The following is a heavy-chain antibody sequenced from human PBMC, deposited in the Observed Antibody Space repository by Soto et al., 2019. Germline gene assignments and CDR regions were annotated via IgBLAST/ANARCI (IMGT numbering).Heavy chain of an antibody. CDR1: GDTFSSFA. Sequence: QVQLVQSGAEVKKPGSSVKVSCKASGDTFSSFAISWVRQAPGQGLEWMGGIIPIFRTPKYAQKFQGRVTITADEPTSTAYMELSSLRSKDTAVYYCARDKDREQLGGNYYYALDVWGQGTTVIVSS. V-gene: IGHV1-69*12. D-gene: IGHD1-1*01. J-gene: IGHJ6*02. CDR3: ARDKDREQLGGNYYYALDV. CDR2: IIPIFRTP.